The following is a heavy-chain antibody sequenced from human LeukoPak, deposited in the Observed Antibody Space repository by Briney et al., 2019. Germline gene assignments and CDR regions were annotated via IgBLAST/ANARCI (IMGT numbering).Heavy chain of an antibody. Sequence: GGSLRLSCAASGFTFSSNAMSWVRQAPGKGLEWVSAISGSGGSTYYADSVKGRFTISRDNSKNTLYLQMNSLRAEDTAVYYCAKDRSGYFYHYGMDVWGQGTTVTVSS. CDR3: AKDRSGYFYHYGMDV. D-gene: IGHD3-22*01. J-gene: IGHJ6*02. CDR1: GFTFSSNA. CDR2: ISGSGGST. V-gene: IGHV3-23*01.